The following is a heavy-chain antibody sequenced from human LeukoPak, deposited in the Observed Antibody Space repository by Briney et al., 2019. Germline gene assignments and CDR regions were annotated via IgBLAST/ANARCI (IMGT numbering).Heavy chain of an antibody. CDR2: MSYDGTNK. CDR1: GFTFSIYA. V-gene: IGHV3-30-3*01. Sequence: GRSLRLSCAASGFTFSIYAMHWVRQAPGKGLEWVALMSYDGTNKFYADSVKGRFTISRDNSKNTLYLQMNSLRAENTAVYYCARDDYGDYGLLDYWGQGTLVTVSS. CDR3: ARDDYGDYGLLDY. D-gene: IGHD4-17*01. J-gene: IGHJ4*02.